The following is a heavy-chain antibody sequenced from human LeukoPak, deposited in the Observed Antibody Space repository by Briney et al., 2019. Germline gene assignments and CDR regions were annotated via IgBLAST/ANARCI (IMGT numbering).Heavy chain of an antibody. Sequence: GGSLRLSCAASGVTFSNDGMDWVRQAPGQGLEWVSSISGSSTYIYYADSVKGRFTISRDNAKSSLYLQMDSLRAEDTAVYYCARERACGVSSCVAYYFDSWGQGTLVTVSS. J-gene: IGHJ4*02. D-gene: IGHD2-2*01. CDR2: ISGSSTYI. CDR3: ARERACGVSSCVAYYFDS. CDR1: GVTFSNDG. V-gene: IGHV3-21*01.